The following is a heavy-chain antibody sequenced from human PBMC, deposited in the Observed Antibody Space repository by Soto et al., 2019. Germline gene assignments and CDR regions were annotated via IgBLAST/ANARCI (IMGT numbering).Heavy chain of an antibody. CDR1: GFTFSSYS. D-gene: IGHD2-21*02. CDR2: ISSSSSYI. V-gene: IGHV3-21*01. Sequence: EVQLVESGGGLVKPGGSLRLSCAASGFTFSSYSMNWVRQAPGKGLEWVSSISSSSSYIYYADSVKGRFTISRDNAKNSLYLQMNGLRAEDTGVYYCARDTGPVVVTLSADDAFDSWGQGTMVTGSS. CDR3: ARDTGPVVVTLSADDAFDS. J-gene: IGHJ3*02.